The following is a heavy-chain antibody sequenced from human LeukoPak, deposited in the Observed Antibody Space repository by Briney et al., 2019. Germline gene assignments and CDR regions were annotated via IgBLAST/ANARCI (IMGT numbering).Heavy chain of an antibody. CDR3: ASQAQGSSGYDYYHY. J-gene: IGHJ4*02. CDR2: ISYDGSNK. V-gene: IGHV3-30-3*01. Sequence: PGRSLRLSCAASGFTFSSYAMHWVRQAPGKGLEWVVVISYDGSNKYYADSVKGRFTISRDNSKNTVYLQMNSLRAEDTAVYYCASQAQGSSGYDYYHYWGQGTLVTVSS. CDR1: GFTFSSYA. D-gene: IGHD5-12*01.